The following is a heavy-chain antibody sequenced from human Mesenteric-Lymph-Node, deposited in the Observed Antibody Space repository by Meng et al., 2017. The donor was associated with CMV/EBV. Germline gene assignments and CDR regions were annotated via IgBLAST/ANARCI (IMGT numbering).Heavy chain of an antibody. V-gene: IGHV4-34*01. CDR2: IDHTGDP. CDR1: GGSFRGYS. J-gene: IGHJ4*02. Sequence: SGGSFRGYSWSWIRQPPGKGLVWIGEIDHTGDPNYNPSLRSRLTMSLDTSKNHFSLSLSSVTAADTALYYCARSVDFWSGYYDFDHWGQGTLVTVSS. D-gene: IGHD3-3*01. CDR3: ARSVDFWSGYYDFDH.